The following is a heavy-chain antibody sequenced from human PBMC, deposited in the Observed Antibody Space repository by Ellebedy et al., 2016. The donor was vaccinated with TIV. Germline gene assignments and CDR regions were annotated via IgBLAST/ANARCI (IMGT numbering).Heavy chain of an antibody. Sequence: PGGSLRLSCAASGFTFDDYAMHWVRQAPGKGLEWVSLISGDGGSTYYADSVKGRFTISRDNSKNTLYLQMNSLRAEDTAVYYCAKDRRPRWIQLWRLYDAFDIWGQGTMVTVSS. CDR3: AKDRRPRWIQLWRLYDAFDI. CDR2: ISGDGGST. V-gene: IGHV3-43*02. CDR1: GFTFDDYA. J-gene: IGHJ3*02. D-gene: IGHD5-18*01.